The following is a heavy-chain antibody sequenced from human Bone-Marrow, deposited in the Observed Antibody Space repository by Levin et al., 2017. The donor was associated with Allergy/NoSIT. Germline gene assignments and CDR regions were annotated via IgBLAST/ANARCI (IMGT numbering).Heavy chain of an antibody. CDR3: TRVDSYTTSSHYYFYGMDL. CDR2: IKQDGSEK. J-gene: IGHJ6*02. V-gene: IGHV3-7*01. Sequence: PGGSLRLSCAASGFTFSTYWLTWVRQAPGKGLEWVAKIKQDGSEKFYVDSVKGRFTISRDNTKNSLFLQMRSLRVEDTAVYYCTRVDSYTTSSHYYFYGMDLWGQGTTVTVSS. D-gene: IGHD6-6*01. CDR1: GFTFSTYW.